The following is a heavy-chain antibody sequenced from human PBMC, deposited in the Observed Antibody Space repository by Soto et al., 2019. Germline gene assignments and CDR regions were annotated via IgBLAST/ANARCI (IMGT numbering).Heavy chain of an antibody. CDR1: GFTFSSYA. V-gene: IGHV3-30-3*01. Sequence: QVQLVESGGGVVQPGRSLRLSCAASGFTFSSYAMHWVRQAPGKGLEWVAVISYDGSNKYYADSVKGRFTISRDNSKNTLYLQMNSLRVEDTAVYYWARDQDITIFGVVAGGYYYGMDVWGQGTTVTVSS. CDR3: ARDQDITIFGVVAGGYYYGMDV. CDR2: ISYDGSNK. D-gene: IGHD3-3*01. J-gene: IGHJ6*02.